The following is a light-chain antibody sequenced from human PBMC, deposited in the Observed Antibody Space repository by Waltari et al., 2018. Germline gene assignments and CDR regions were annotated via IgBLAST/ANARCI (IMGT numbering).Light chain of an antibody. CDR2: NNN. J-gene: IGLJ3*02. V-gene: IGLV1-44*01. Sequence: QSVLTQPPSTSGTPGQRVTISCSGSSSTIGTNTVNWYHQLPGTAPKLLIYNNNQRPSGVPDRFSGSKSGTSASLAISGLQSEDEADYYCAAGDDSLNGYWVFGGGTKLTVL. CDR3: AAGDDSLNGYWV. CDR1: SSTIGTNT.